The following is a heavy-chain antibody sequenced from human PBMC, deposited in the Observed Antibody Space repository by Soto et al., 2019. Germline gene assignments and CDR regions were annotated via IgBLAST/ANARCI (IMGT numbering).Heavy chain of an antibody. CDR3: ARDPDSSGYYYFDY. D-gene: IGHD3-22*01. J-gene: IGHJ4*02. Sequence: EVQLVESGGGLVQPGGSLRLSCAASGFTSSSYAMHWVRQAPGKGLEYVSAISSYGGSTYYANSVKGRFTISRDNSKNTLYLQMGSLRAEDMAVYYCARDPDSSGYYYFDYWGQGTLVTVSS. CDR1: GFTSSSYA. CDR2: ISSYGGST. V-gene: IGHV3-64*01.